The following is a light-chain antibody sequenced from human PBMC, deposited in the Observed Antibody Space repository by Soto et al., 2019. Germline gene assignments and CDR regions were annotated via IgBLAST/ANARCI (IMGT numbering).Light chain of an antibody. CDR1: QSVSVNS. V-gene: IGKV3-20*01. J-gene: IGKJ3*01. CDR2: PAS. Sequence: EIVLTQSPGTLSLSPGERATLSCRASQSVSVNSLAWYQQKGRQAPSLLIYPASTSATGVPDRFSGTGYGTDFALTISRLETDDSALYYCQQSGGSPFTCGHGTKVD. CDR3: QQSGGSPFT.